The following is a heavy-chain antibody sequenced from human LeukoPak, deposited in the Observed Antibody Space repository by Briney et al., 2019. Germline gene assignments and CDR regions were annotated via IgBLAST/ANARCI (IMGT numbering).Heavy chain of an antibody. CDR3: AREAYYPDAFDI. V-gene: IGHV3-21*01. CDR2: ISSSSSYI. CDR1: GFTFSSYS. Sequence: GGSLRLSCAASGFTFSSYSMNWVRQAPGKGLEWVSSISSSSSYIYYADSVKGRFTISRDNSKNTLYLQMNSLRAEDTAVYYCAREAYYPDAFDIWGQGTMVTVSS. J-gene: IGHJ3*02. D-gene: IGHD1-26*01.